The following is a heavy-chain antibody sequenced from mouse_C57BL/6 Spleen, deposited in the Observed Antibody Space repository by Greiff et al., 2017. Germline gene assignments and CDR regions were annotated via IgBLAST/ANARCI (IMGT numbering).Heavy chain of an antibody. CDR1: GYAFSSYW. Sequence: VQLQESGAELVKPGASVKLSCKASGYAFSSYWMNWVKQRPGKGLEWIGQIYPGDGDTNYNGKFKGKATLTADKSSSTAYMQLSSLTSEDAAVYFCARDYSNYWGDYWGQGTTLTVSS. J-gene: IGHJ2*01. D-gene: IGHD2-5*01. CDR2: IYPGDGDT. CDR3: ARDYSNYWGDY. V-gene: IGHV1-80*01.